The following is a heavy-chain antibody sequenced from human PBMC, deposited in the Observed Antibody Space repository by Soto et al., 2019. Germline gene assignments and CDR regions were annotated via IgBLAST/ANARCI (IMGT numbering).Heavy chain of an antibody. D-gene: IGHD2-15*01. V-gene: IGHV4-39*01. CDR3: ARPKHGGFDY. J-gene: IGHJ4*02. CDR1: GGSTTRSSYF. CDR2: IYYSGST. Sequence: ALEALSLTRTVSGGSTTRSSYFWGWIRQHPGKGMGWIGSIYYSGSTYYNPSLKSRVTISVDTSKNQFSLKLSSVTAADTAVYYCARPKHGGFDYWGQGSLVTVSS.